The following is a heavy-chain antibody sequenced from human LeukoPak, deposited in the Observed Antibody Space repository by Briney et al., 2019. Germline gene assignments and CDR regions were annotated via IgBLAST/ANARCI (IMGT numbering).Heavy chain of an antibody. Sequence: QPGGSLRLSCAASGFTFSSYERNWVRQARGKGLEWVSYISSSGSTIYYADSVKGRFTISRDNAKNSLYLQMNSLRAEDTAVYYCARESAAAPWEFDYWGQGTLVTVSS. J-gene: IGHJ4*02. CDR2: ISSSGSTI. CDR3: ARESAAAPWEFDY. D-gene: IGHD6-13*01. CDR1: GFTFSSYE. V-gene: IGHV3-48*03.